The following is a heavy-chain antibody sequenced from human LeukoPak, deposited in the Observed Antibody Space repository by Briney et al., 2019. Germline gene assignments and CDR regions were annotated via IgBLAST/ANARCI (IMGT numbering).Heavy chain of an antibody. CDR1: GFTFSSYA. J-gene: IGHJ5*02. CDR3: AKDIIWNYGGDWFDP. CDR2: ISGSGGST. Sequence: PGGSLRLSCAASGFTFSSYAMSWVRQAPGEGLEWVSAISGSGGSTYYADSVKGRFTISRDNSKNTLYLQMNSLRAEDTAVYYCAKDIIWNYGGDWFDPWGQGTLVTVSS. D-gene: IGHD1-7*01. V-gene: IGHV3-23*01.